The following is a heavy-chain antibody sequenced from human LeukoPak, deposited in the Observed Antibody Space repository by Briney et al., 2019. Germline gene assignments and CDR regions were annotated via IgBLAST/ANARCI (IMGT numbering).Heavy chain of an antibody. CDR1: GYSFTNYW. V-gene: IGHV5-51*01. D-gene: IGHD3-10*01. Sequence: PGESLKISCLGSGYSFTNYWIGWVRQLPGKGLGWMGIIYPSDSNTRYRPSLQGQVTISADKSISTAYLQWSSLKASDTAMYYCARHTSYYYGSGSYYNGFDPWGQGTLVTVSS. CDR3: ARHTSYYYGSGSYYNGFDP. J-gene: IGHJ5*02. CDR2: IYPSDSNT.